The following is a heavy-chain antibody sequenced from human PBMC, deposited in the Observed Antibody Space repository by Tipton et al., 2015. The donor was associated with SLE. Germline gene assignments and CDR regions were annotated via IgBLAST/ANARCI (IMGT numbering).Heavy chain of an antibody. D-gene: IGHD6-13*01. J-gene: IGHJ2*01. CDR3: ARHPPREQLVFGYFDL. Sequence: PSLTCAVYGGSFSGYYWSWIRQPPGKGLEWIGEINHSGSTNYNPSLKSRVTISVDTSKNQFSLKLSSVTAADTAVYYCARHPPREQLVFGYFDLWGRGTLVTVSS. V-gene: IGHV4-34*01. CDR2: INHSGST. CDR1: GGSFSGYY.